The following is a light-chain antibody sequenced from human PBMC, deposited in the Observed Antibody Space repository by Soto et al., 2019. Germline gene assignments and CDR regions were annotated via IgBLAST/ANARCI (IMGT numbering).Light chain of an antibody. CDR3: QQYGGSTLYS. J-gene: IGKJ2*01. CDR1: QRVSNSY. Sequence: EIVLTQSPGTLSLFPGDRATLSCRASQRVSNSYLAWFQQKPGQAPRLLIYDASSRAAGVPDRVSGGGSGTDFTLTISALEPEDFALYFCQQYGGSTLYSFGPGTKVDIK. V-gene: IGKV3-20*01. CDR2: DAS.